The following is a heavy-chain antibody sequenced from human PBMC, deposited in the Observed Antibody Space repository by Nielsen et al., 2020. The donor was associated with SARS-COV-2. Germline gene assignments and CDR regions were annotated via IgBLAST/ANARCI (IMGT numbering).Heavy chain of an antibody. Sequence: SETLSLTCAVYGGSFSNYYWSWIRQPPGKGLKWIGEINHSGSTNYNPSLKSRVTISVDTSKKQFSLKLSSVTAADTAVYYCARAPLGIVVVPAAKAYGMDVWGQGTTVTVSS. CDR3: ARAPLGIVVVPAAKAYGMDV. D-gene: IGHD2-2*03. J-gene: IGHJ6*02. CDR2: INHSGST. CDR1: GGSFSNYY. V-gene: IGHV4-34*01.